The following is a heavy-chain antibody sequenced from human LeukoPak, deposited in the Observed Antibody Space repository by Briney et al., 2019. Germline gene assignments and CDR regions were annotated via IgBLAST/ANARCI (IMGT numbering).Heavy chain of an antibody. J-gene: IGHJ4*02. V-gene: IGHV1-2*02. CDR2: INPNSGGT. Sequence: ASVKVSCKASGYTFTGYYMHWVRQAPRQGLEWMGWINPNSGGTNYAQKFQGRVTMTRDTSISTAYMELSRLRSDDTAVYYCARDIVATIPYFDYWGQGTLVTVSS. CDR1: GYTFTGYY. CDR3: ARDIVATIPYFDY. D-gene: IGHD5-12*01.